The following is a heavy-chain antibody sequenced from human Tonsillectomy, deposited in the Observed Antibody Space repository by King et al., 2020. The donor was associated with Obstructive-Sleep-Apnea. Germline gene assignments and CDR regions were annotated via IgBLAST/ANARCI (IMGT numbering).Heavy chain of an antibody. D-gene: IGHD4-23*01. Sequence: MQLRESGPGLVKSSQTLSLTCTVSGGSISNGYYYWSWIRQHPGNGPVWIGYIYYSGSTYYNPSLKSRVTMSVDTSKNQFSLKLSSVTAADTAVYYCARDNGGPVGYFDYWGQGTLVTVSS. CDR1: GGSISNGYYY. CDR3: ARDNGGPVGYFDY. V-gene: IGHV4-31*03. J-gene: IGHJ4*02. CDR2: IYYSGST.